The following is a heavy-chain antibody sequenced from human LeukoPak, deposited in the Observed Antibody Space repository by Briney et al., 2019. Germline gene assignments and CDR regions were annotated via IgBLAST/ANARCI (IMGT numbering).Heavy chain of an antibody. Sequence: GGCLRLSCAASGFTFSSYWMSWVRQAPGKGLEWVANIKQDGSEKYYVDSVKGRFTISRDNAKNSLYLQMNSLRAEDTAVYYCAYCSSTSCYSRFDYWGQGTLVTVSS. V-gene: IGHV3-7*01. CDR3: AYCSSTSCYSRFDY. CDR2: IKQDGSEK. J-gene: IGHJ4*02. CDR1: GFTFSSYW. D-gene: IGHD2-2*01.